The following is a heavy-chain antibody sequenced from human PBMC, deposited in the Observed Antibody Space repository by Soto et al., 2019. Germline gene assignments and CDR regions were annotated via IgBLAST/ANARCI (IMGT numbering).Heavy chain of an antibody. CDR2: ISAYNGNT. CDR1: GYTFTSYG. Sequence: ASVKVSCKASGYTFTSYGISWVRQAPGQGLEWMGWISAYNGNTNYAQKLQGRVTMTTDTSTSTAYMELRSLRSDDTAVYYCARKWTQYSSGWYVVWFDPWGQGTLVTVS. V-gene: IGHV1-18*01. D-gene: IGHD6-19*01. CDR3: ARKWTQYSSGWYVVWFDP. J-gene: IGHJ5*02.